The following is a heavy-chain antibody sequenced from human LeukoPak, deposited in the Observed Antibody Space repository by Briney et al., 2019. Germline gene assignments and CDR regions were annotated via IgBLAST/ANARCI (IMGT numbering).Heavy chain of an antibody. D-gene: IGHD6-19*01. V-gene: IGHV3-73*01. CDR2: IRSKANSYAT. CDR3: TRSLTYQGLAGPDY. CDR1: GFTFSGSA. Sequence: PGGSLRLSCAASGFTFSGSATHWVRQASGKGLEWVGRIRSKANSYATAYAASVKGRFTISRNDSKNTAYLQMNSLKTEDTAVYYCTRSLTYQGLAGPDYWGQGTLVTVSS. J-gene: IGHJ4*02.